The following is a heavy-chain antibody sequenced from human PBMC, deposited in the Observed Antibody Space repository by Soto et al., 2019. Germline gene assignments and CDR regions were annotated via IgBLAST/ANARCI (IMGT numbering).Heavy chain of an antibody. CDR2: IYYSGST. Sequence: QLQLQESGPGLVKPSETLSLTCTVSGGSISSSSYYWGWIRQPPGKGLEWIGSIYYSGSTYYNPSLKSRVTISVDTSKNQFSLKLSSVTAADTAVYYCARLSSSWYTLFDYWGQGTLVTVSP. J-gene: IGHJ4*02. V-gene: IGHV4-39*01. CDR1: GGSISSSSYY. CDR3: ARLSSSWYTLFDY. D-gene: IGHD6-13*01.